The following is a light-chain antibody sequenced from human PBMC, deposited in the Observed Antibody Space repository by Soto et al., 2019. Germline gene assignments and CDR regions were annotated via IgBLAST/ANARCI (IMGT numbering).Light chain of an antibody. J-gene: IGKJ1*01. V-gene: IGKV3-11*01. CDR3: QQRSHWPWT. CDR1: QSVSSY. CDR2: DAS. Sequence: EIVLTQSPATLSLSPGERATLSCRASQSVSSYLAWYQQKPGQAPRLLIYDASNRATGIPARFSGSGSGTDFALTISSLEPDDFAVYYCQQRSHWPWTFGQGTKVEIK.